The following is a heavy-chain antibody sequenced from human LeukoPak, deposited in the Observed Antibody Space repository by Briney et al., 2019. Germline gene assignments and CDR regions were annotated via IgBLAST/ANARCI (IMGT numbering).Heavy chain of an antibody. J-gene: IGHJ4*02. D-gene: IGHD6-6*01. CDR2: ISPLGATT. Sequence: ASVKVSCKASGYTFTDYYMHWVRKAPGQGLEWMGMISPLGATTSYAQKFQGRVTMTRDMSTSTVYMQLSSLSSEDTALYYCARDRPERHFDYWGQGTLVAVSS. CDR3: ARDRPERHFDY. CDR1: GYTFTDYY. V-gene: IGHV1-46*01.